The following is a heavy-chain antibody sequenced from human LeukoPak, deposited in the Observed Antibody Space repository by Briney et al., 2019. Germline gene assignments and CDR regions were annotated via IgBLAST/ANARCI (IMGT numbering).Heavy chain of an antibody. Sequence: GESLKISCRGSGYSFTSYWIGWVRQMPGKGLEWMGIIYPGDSDTRYSPSFQGQVTISADKSISTAYLQWSSLKASDTAMYYCARHYYDYVWGSYRASQIDYWGHGTQVTVSS. V-gene: IGHV5-51*01. D-gene: IGHD3-16*02. J-gene: IGHJ4*01. CDR2: IYPGDSDT. CDR3: ARHYYDYVWGSYRASQIDY. CDR1: GYSFTSYW.